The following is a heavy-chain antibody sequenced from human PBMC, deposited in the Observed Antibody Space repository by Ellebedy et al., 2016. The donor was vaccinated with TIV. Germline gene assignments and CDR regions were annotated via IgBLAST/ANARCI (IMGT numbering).Heavy chain of an antibody. J-gene: IGHJ4*02. D-gene: IGHD3-10*01. CDR2: ISRSSSFT. V-gene: IGHV3-11*03. Sequence: GGSLRLXXVASGFTFSDYYMTWIRQAPGKGLEAVAHISRSSSFTNYAGSVRGRFTISRDNAESSLHLEMNSLRADDTAVYYCAGRGYWGQGTLVTVSS. CDR3: AGRGY. CDR1: GFTFSDYY.